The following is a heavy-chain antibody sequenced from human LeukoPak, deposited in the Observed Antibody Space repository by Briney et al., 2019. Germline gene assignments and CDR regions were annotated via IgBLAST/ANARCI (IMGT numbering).Heavy chain of an antibody. CDR2: IKQDGSDK. D-gene: IGHD3/OR15-3a*01. CDR3: ARDSGTGWNY. Sequence: GGSLSPSCAPSGFTFRGFWMTWVRQAQGRGLGWVASIKQDGSDKYYVDSVKGRFTISRDNAKNSVYLQMNSLRVEDTAVFYCARDSGTGWNYWGQGTLVTVSS. V-gene: IGHV3-7*01. CDR1: GFTFRGFW. J-gene: IGHJ4*02.